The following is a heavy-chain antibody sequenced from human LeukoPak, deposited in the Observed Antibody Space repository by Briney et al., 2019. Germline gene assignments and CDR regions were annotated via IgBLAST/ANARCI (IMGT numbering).Heavy chain of an antibody. V-gene: IGHV1-69*05. CDR2: IIPIFGTA. D-gene: IGHD6-19*01. CDR1: GGTFSSYA. J-gene: IGHJ4*02. Sequence: SVKVSCKASGGTFSSYAISWLRQAPGQGLEWMGGIIPIFGTANYAQKFQGRVTITTDESTSTAYMELSSLRSEDTAVYYCARGRGAVAPLPSWGQGTLVTVSS. CDR3: ARGRGAVAPLPS.